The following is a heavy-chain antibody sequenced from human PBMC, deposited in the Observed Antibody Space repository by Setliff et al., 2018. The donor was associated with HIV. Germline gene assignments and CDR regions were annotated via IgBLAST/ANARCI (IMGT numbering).Heavy chain of an antibody. CDR3: ARGAPYCNHGICHLFDY. CDR1: GESFSGYY. D-gene: IGHD2-8*01. CDR2: INHSGRS. J-gene: IGHJ4*01. Sequence: SETLSLTCAVYGESFSGYYWIWIRRPAGKGLEWLGEINHSGRSKYNPSLKSRASISADTSKNQFSLMLTSVTAADTAVYYCARGAPYCNHGICHLFDYWGHGNLVTV. V-gene: IGHV4-34*01.